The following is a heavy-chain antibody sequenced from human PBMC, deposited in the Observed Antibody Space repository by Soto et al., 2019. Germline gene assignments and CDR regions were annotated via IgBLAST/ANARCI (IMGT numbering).Heavy chain of an antibody. Sequence: SETLSLTCTVSGGSISSSNYYWCWIRQPPGKGLEWIGTIYYSGSTYYNPSLKSRVTISVDTSKNQFSLNLSSVTAAGTAVYYCTGRGSKRLCFDYWGQGCLVTV. CDR1: GGSISSSNYY. CDR2: IYYSGST. J-gene: IGHJ4*02. V-gene: IGHV4-39*01. D-gene: IGHD6-25*01. CDR3: TGRGSKRLCFDY.